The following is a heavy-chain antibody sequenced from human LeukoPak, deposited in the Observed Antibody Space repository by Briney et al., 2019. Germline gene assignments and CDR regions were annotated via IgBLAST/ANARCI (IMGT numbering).Heavy chain of an antibody. J-gene: IGHJ4*02. CDR1: GFTFSNSW. Sequence: GGSLRLSCVASGFTFSNSWMNWVRQAPGKGLEWVSYISSSDSITYYADSVKGRFIISRDNAKNSLYLQMNSLRAEDTAVYYCASKYTSTWDGDYWGQGTLVTVSS. CDR3: ASKYTSTWDGDY. V-gene: IGHV3-48*04. CDR2: ISSSDSIT. D-gene: IGHD6-13*01.